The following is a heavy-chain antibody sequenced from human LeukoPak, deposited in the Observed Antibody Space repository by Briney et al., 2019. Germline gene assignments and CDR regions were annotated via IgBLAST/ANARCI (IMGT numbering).Heavy chain of an antibody. CDR2: IYYSGST. CDR3: ARGIGMIDY. Sequence: SETLSLTCTVSGGSISSSSYCWGWIRQPPGKGLEWIGSIYYSGSTYYNPSLKSRVTISVDTSKNQFSLKPSSVTAADTAVYYCARGIGMIDYWGQGTLVTVSS. D-gene: IGHD2-21*01. V-gene: IGHV4-39*01. J-gene: IGHJ4*02. CDR1: GGSISSSSYC.